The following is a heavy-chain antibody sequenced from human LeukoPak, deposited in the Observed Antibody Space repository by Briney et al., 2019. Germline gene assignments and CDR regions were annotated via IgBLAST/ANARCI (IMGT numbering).Heavy chain of an antibody. CDR1: XD. J-gene: IGHJ6*02. CDR3: AREDRSLNGMDV. V-gene: IGHV3-13*01. CDR2: IGTAGDT. Sequence: XDMHWVRQAXXXGLEWVSPIGTAGDTYYPGSVKGRFTISRENAKNSLYLQMNSLRAGDTAVYYCAREDRSLNGMDVWGQGTTVTVSS. D-gene: IGHD2-15*01.